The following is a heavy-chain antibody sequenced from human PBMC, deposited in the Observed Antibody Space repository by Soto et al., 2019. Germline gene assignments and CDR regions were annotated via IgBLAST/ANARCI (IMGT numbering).Heavy chain of an antibody. CDR2: INSYGSST. CDR1: GFTFSSYW. Sequence: GGSLRLSCAASGFTFSSYWMHWVRQAPGKGLVWVSRINSYGSSTSYADSVKGRFTISRDNAKNTLYLQMNILRAEDTAVYYCARRLVVTAPLDYWGQGTLVTVSS. CDR3: ARRLVVTAPLDY. V-gene: IGHV3-74*01. D-gene: IGHD2-21*02. J-gene: IGHJ4*02.